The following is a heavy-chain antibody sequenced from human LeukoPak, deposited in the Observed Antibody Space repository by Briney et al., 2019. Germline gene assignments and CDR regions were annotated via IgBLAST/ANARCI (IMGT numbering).Heavy chain of an antibody. Sequence: ETLSLTCTVSGGPISSGGYSWSWVRQAPGKGLEWVSVIYSGGSTYYADSVKGRFTISRDNSKNTLYLQMNSLRAEDTAVYYCARVYSSGWYWAGTYQNYMDVWGKGTTVTISS. CDR3: ARVYSSGWYWAGTYQNYMDV. CDR1: GGPISSGGYS. V-gene: IGHV3-53*01. J-gene: IGHJ6*03. D-gene: IGHD6-19*01. CDR2: IYSGGST.